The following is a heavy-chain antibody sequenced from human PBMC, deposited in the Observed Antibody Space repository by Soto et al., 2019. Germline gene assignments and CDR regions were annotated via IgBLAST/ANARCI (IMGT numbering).Heavy chain of an antibody. Sequence: QVQLVQSGAEVNKPGSSVKVSCKASGGTFSSYAISWVRQSPGQGLEWMGGIIPIFGTANYAQKCQGRVTITADESTSTAYMELSSLRSEDTAVYYCAREGASVSHIGYWGQGTLVTVSS. D-gene: IGHD1-26*01. J-gene: IGHJ4*02. CDR2: IIPIFGTA. CDR3: AREGASVSHIGY. V-gene: IGHV1-69*01. CDR1: GGTFSSYA.